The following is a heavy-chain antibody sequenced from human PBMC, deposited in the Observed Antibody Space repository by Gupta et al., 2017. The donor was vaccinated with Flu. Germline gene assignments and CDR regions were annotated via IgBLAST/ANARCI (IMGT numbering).Heavy chain of an antibody. D-gene: IGHD3-3*01. J-gene: IGHJ4*02. V-gene: IGHV3-23*01. CDR1: GFTFSNYA. CDR3: ARDHRPPNVLRFLEYFPNALDY. Sequence: EVQLLESGGGLVQPGGSLRLSCAASGFTFSNYAMSWVRQAPGKGLGWVSVISGSGGSTYYADSVKGRFTISRDNSRNTLYLQMNSLKADDTAVYYCARDHRPPNVLRFLEYFPNALDYWGQGTLVTVSS. CDR2: ISGSGGST.